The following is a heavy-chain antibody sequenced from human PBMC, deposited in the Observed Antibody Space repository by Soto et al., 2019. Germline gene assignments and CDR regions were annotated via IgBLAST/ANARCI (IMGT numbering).Heavy chain of an antibody. V-gene: IGHV1-18*01. D-gene: IGHD5-12*01. CDR3: ARHHGPTTSENWFDP. CDR2: ISTYSGDT. CDR1: GYTFFTYD. Sequence: QVHLVQSGVEVKTPGASVKVSCQASGYTFFTYDISWVRQAPGQGLEWMGWISTYSGDTKYAQKFQGRVTMTTDTSPTTAYLELRGLRSDATAVYYCARHHGPTTSENWFDPWGQGTLVTVSS. J-gene: IGHJ5*02.